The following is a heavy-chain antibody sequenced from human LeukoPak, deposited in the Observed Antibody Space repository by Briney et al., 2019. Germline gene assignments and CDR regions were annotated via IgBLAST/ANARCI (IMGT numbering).Heavy chain of an antibody. J-gene: IGHJ4*02. CDR2: IYTSGST. V-gene: IGHV4-61*02. CDR1: GGSISSGSYY. D-gene: IGHD1-26*01. Sequence: SETLSLTCTVSGGSISSGSYYWSWIRQPAGKGLEWIGRIYTSGSTNYNPSLKSRVTISVDTSRNQFSLKLSSVTAADTAVYYCARLLGYYFDYWGQGTLVTVSS. CDR3: ARLLGYYFDY.